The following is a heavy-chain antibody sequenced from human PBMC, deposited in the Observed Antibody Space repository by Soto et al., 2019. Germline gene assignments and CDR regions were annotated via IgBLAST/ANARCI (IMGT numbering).Heavy chain of an antibody. CDR3: ARWFCGGDCYLDY. CDR2: ISYDGRNK. Sequence: QVQLVESGGGVVQPGRSLRLSCAASGFTFSSYAMHWVRQAPGKGLEWVAVISYDGRNKYYADSVKGRFTISRDNSKNTLYLQMNSLRPEDTAVYYCARWFCGGDCYLDYWGQGTLVIVSS. CDR1: GFTFSSYA. D-gene: IGHD2-21*02. J-gene: IGHJ4*02. V-gene: IGHV3-30*04.